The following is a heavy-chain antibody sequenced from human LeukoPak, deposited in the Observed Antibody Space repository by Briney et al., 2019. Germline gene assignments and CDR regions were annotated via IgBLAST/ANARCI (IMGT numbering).Heavy chain of an antibody. J-gene: IGHJ3*02. CDR3: ARLPSTVNVHDAFDI. CDR1: GGSISSYY. V-gene: IGHV4-59*08. Sequence: SETLSLTCTVSGGSISSYYWSWIRQPPGKGLESIGYISYSGSTSYNPSLKSRVTMSVDTSKNQFSLKLSSMTAADTAVYYCARLPSTVNVHDAFDIWGQGTMVTVSS. CDR2: ISYSGST. D-gene: IGHD4-17*01.